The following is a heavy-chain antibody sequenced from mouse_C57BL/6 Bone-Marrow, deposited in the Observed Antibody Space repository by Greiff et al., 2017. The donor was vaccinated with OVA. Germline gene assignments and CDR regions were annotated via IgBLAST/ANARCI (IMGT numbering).Heavy chain of an antibody. CDR1: GYTFTSYW. J-gene: IGHJ3*01. V-gene: IGHV1-69*01. CDR3: AREGINWDICAY. D-gene: IGHD4-1*01. Sequence: QVQLQQPGAELVMPGASVKLSCKASGYTFTSYWMHWVKQRPGQGLEWIGEIDPSDSYPNYNQKFKGKSTLTVDKSSSTAYMQLSSLTSEDSAVYYCAREGINWDICAYWGQGTLVTVSA. CDR2: IDPSDSYP.